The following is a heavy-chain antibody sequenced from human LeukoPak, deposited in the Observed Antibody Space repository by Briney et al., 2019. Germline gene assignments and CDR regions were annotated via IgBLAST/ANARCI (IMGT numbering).Heavy chain of an antibody. CDR3: AKVGDYNYYFDY. V-gene: IGHV3-23*01. J-gene: IGHJ4*02. Sequence: GGSLRLSCAASGFTFSSYAMSWVRQAPGKGLEWVSAISGSGGSTYYADSVKGRFTITRDNSKNTLYLQMNSLRAEDTAVYYCAKVGDYNYYFDYWGQGTLVTVSS. CDR1: GFTFSSYA. CDR2: ISGSGGST. D-gene: IGHD4-17*01.